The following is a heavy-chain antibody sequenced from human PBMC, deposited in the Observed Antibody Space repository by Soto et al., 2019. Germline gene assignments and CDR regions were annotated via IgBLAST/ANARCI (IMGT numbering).Heavy chain of an antibody. Sequence: LSLTCTVSGGSISSSSYYWGWIRQPPGKGLEWIGSIYYSGSTYYNPSLKSRVTISVDTSKNQFSLKLSSVTAADTAVYYCARITPFSGSDYWGQGTLVTVSS. J-gene: IGHJ4*02. V-gene: IGHV4-39*01. CDR2: IYYSGST. CDR1: GGSISSSSYY. D-gene: IGHD6-19*01. CDR3: ARITPFSGSDY.